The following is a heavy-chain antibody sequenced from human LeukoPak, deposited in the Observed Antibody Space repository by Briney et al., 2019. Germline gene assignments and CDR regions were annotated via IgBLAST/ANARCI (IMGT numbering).Heavy chain of an antibody. J-gene: IGHJ4*02. Sequence: SQTLPLTCAISGDSVSSNSAAWNWIRQSPSRGLEWLGRTYYRSKWYNDYAISMKGRITINPDTSKNQFSLQMNSVTPEDTAVYYCARGGLTITMFGVDFIRNFDRWGQGTLVTVSS. CDR1: GDSVSSNSAA. V-gene: IGHV6-1*01. CDR2: TYYRSKWYN. CDR3: ARGGLTITMFGVDFIRNFDR. D-gene: IGHD3-3*01.